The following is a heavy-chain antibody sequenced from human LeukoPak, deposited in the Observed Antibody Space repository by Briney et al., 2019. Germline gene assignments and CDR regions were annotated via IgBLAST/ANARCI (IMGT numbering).Heavy chain of an antibody. CDR1: GFTFSSYG. Sequence: PGGSVRLSCGASGFTFSSYGMHWVRQAPGKGLEWVAVISYDGSNKYYADSVKGRFTISRDNSKNTLYLQMNSLRAEDTAVYYCAKRQLGRGGYFDYWGQGTLVTVSS. V-gene: IGHV3-30*18. CDR3: AKRQLGRGGYFDY. J-gene: IGHJ4*02. CDR2: ISYDGSNK. D-gene: IGHD3-10*01.